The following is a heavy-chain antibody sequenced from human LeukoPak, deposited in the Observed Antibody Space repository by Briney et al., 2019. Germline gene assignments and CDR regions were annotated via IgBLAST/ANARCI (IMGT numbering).Heavy chain of an antibody. CDR3: ARVSLYCSGGSCYSVFDY. CDR1: GYSFIGYH. D-gene: IGHD2-15*01. Sequence: ASVKVSCKASGYSFIGYHMHWVRQAPGQGLEWMGWINPNSGGTNYAQKFQGRVTMTRDTSISTAYMELSRLRSDDTAVYYCARVSLYCSGGSCYSVFDYWGQGTLVTVSS. CDR2: INPNSGGT. V-gene: IGHV1-2*02. J-gene: IGHJ4*02.